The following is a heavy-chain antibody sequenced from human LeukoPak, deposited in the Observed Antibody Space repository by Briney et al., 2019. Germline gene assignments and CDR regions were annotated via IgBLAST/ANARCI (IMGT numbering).Heavy chain of an antibody. D-gene: IGHD2-2*01. CDR3: ARVGRVDIVVVPGPQTYYFDY. CDR1: GYTFTSYG. CDR2: ISAYNGNT. V-gene: IGHV1-18*01. J-gene: IGHJ4*02. Sequence: ASVKVSCTASGYTFTSYGISWVRQAPGQGLEWMGWISAYNGNTNYAQKLQGRVTMTTDTSTSTAYMELRSLRSDDTAVYYCARVGRVDIVVVPGPQTYYFDYWGQGTLVTVSS.